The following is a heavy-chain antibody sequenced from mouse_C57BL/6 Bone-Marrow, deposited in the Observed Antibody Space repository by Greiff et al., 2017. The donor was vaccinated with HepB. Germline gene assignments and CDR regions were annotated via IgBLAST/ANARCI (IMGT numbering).Heavy chain of an antibody. CDR1: GYTFTSYW. CDR2: IYPGNSDT. CDR3: TTTVAYWYFDV. Sequence: VQLQQSGTVLARPWASVKMSCKTSGYTFTSYWMHWVKQRPGQGLEWIGAIYPGNSDTSYNQKFKGKAKLTAVTSASTAYMELSSLTNEDSAVYYCTTTVAYWYFDVWGTGTTVTVSS. D-gene: IGHD1-1*01. J-gene: IGHJ1*03. V-gene: IGHV1-5*01.